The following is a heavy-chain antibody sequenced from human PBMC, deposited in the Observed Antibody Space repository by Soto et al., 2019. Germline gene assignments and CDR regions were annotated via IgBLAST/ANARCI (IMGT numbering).Heavy chain of an antibody. V-gene: IGHV3-7*03. CDR2: IKRGGDEK. J-gene: IGHJ4*02. Sequence: PGGSLRLSCAASGFTFDTYWMTWVRQAPGQGLEWVASIKRGGDEKFYVDSVQGRFVISRDDGKKSVSLQMDSLTAEDTATYYCVGSSVWIFDYWGQGTLVTVSS. D-gene: IGHD3-22*01. CDR1: GFTFDTYW. CDR3: VGSSVWIFDY.